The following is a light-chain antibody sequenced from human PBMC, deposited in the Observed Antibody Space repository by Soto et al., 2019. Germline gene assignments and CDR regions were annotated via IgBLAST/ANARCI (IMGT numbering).Light chain of an antibody. V-gene: IGLV1-47*02. J-gene: IGLJ2*01. CDR1: SSNIGSNY. CDR3: AAWDDSLSGVV. CDR2: SDN. Sequence: QSVLTQPPSASGTPGQRVTISCSGSSSNIGSNYVYWHQQLPGTAPKLLIYSDNQRPSGVPDRFSGSKSGTSASLAISGLRSEDEADYYCAAWDDSLSGVVCGGGTKLTVL.